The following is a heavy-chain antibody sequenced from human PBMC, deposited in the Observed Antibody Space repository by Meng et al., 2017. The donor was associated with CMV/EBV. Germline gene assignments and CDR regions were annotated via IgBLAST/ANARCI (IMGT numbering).Heavy chain of an antibody. CDR1: GFTFSSYE. V-gene: IGHV3-48*03. D-gene: IGHD6-13*01. Sequence: GESLKISCAASGFTFSSYEMNWVRQAPGKGLEWVSYISSSGSTIYYADSVKGRFTISRDNAKNSLYLQMNSMRAEDTAVYYCARQPLVPYYYGMDVWGQGTTVTVSS. CDR2: ISSSGSTI. J-gene: IGHJ6*02. CDR3: ARQPLVPYYYGMDV.